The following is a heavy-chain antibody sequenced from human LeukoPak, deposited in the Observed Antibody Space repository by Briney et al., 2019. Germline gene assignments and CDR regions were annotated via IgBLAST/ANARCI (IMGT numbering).Heavy chain of an antibody. J-gene: IGHJ4*02. CDR1: GFTFSSYW. V-gene: IGHV3-48*01. CDR2: ITSGSSTT. D-gene: IGHD3-3*01. Sequence: GGSLRLSCAASGFTFSSYWMSWVRQAPGKGLEWVSYITSGSSTTYYADSVKGRFIISRDNAKNLLFLQMNSLRAEDTAVYYCARGGPTIFGVVRPADYWGQGTLVTVSS. CDR3: ARGGPTIFGVVRPADY.